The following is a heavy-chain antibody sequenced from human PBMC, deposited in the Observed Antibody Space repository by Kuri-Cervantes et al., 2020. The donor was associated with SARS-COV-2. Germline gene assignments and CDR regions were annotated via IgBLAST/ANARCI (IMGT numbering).Heavy chain of an antibody. Sequence: ASVKVSCKASGYTFTSYYMHWVRQAPGQGLEWMGIINPSGGSTSYAQKFQGRVTMTRDTSRSTVYMELSSLRSEDTAVYFCARFGDCPGSSRTNCWFDPWGQGTLVTVSS. CDR1: GYTFTSYY. CDR2: INPSGGST. J-gene: IGHJ5*02. D-gene: IGHD2-15*01. CDR3: ARFGDCPGSSRTNCWFDP. V-gene: IGHV1-46*01.